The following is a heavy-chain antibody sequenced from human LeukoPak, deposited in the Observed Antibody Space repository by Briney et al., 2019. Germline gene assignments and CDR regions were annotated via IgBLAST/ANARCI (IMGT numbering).Heavy chain of an antibody. CDR3: AKSIAAAGKTITVEFDY. V-gene: IGHV3-23*01. CDR2: ISGSGGST. D-gene: IGHD6-13*01. Sequence: SGGSLRLSCAVSGFTFRTYTMSWVRQAPGKGLEWVSAISGSGGSTYYADSVKGRFTISRDNSKNTLYLQMNSLRAEDTAVYYCAKSIAAAGKTITVEFDYWGQGTLVTVSS. J-gene: IGHJ4*02. CDR1: GFTFRTYT.